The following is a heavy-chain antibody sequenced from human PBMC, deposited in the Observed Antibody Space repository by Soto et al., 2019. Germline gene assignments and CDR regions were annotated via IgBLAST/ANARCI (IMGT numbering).Heavy chain of an antibody. D-gene: IGHD2-15*01. CDR2: IWYDGSNK. CDR3: ARDRVYCSGGSCWGDYYYGMDV. CDR1: GFTFSSYG. Sequence: QVQLVESGGGVVQPGRSLRLSCAASGFTFSSYGMHWVRQAPGKGLEWVAVIWYDGSNKYYADSVKGRFTISRDNSKNTLYLQMNSLRAEDTAVYYCARDRVYCSGGSCWGDYYYGMDVWGQGTTVTVSS. V-gene: IGHV3-33*01. J-gene: IGHJ6*02.